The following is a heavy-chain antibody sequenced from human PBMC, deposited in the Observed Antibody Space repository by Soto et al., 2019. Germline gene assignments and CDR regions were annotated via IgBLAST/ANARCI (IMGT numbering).Heavy chain of an antibody. V-gene: IGHV3-33*01. CDR2: VWCDGSRN. D-gene: IGHD4-4*01. Sequence: GGCLRLSWAAAGFTLDSYGMHWVRKAPGKGLEWVARVWCDGSRNNYVTSVTGRFSISRDNSEETLYLQMNSLRDEDPGVYYCAREIDSNYDGMDVWGQGTTVTVSS. CDR3: AREIDSNYDGMDV. CDR1: GFTLDSYG. J-gene: IGHJ6*02.